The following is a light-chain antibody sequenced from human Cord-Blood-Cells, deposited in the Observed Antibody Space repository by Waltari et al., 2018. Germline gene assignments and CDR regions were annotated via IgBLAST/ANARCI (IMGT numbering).Light chain of an antibody. J-gene: IGLJ1*01. CDR2: EVS. Sequence: QSALTQPASVSGSPGQSITISCTGTSSDVGSYTLVSWYQQHPGKAPKLMIYEVSNRPSGVSNRFSGSKSGNTASLTISGLQAEDEADYYCCSYAGSSTYVFGTGTKVTVL. V-gene: IGLV2-23*02. CDR1: SSDVGSYTL. CDR3: CSYAGSSTYV.